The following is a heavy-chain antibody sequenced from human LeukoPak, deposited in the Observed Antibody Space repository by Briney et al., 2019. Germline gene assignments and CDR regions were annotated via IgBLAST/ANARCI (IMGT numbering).Heavy chain of an antibody. CDR2: ISGNSGNT. Sequence: PGGSLRLSCAASGFTFSSYAMSWVRQAPGMGLEWVSAISGNSGNTHYADSVKGRFTISRDNSENTLYLQMNSLRAEDTAIYYCAKPARVGAVDYWGQGTLVTVSS. J-gene: IGHJ4*02. CDR1: GFTFSSYA. D-gene: IGHD6-13*01. CDR3: AKPARVGAVDY. V-gene: IGHV3-23*01.